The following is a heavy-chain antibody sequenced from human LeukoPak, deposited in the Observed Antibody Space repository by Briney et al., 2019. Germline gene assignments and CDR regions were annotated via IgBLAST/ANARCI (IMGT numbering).Heavy chain of an antibody. V-gene: IGHV1-2*02. J-gene: IGHJ6*02. CDR3: ARDRTTVTTGYYGMDV. D-gene: IGHD4-17*01. Sequence: ASVKVSCKASGYTFTGYYMHWVRQAPGQGLEWMGWINPNTGVTNYAQKFQGRVTLTRDTSIIAAYMELTRLRSDDTAMYYCARDRTTVTTGYYGMDVWGQGTTLTVSS. CDR2: INPNTGVT. CDR1: GYTFTGYY.